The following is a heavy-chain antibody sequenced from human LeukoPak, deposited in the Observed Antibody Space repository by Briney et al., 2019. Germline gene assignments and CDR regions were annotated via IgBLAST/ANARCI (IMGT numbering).Heavy chain of an antibody. D-gene: IGHD1-26*01. J-gene: IGHJ6*03. CDR2: ISGTSKYI. CDR3: ARDARDQEQDYYYMDV. Sequence: GGSLRLSCEGSGFSLSSYSMHWVRQAPGKGLEWVSSISGTSKYIHYSDSVKGRFTISRDNAKNSLYLQMNSLRAEDTAVYYCARDARDQEQDYYYMDVWGKGTTVTVSS. CDR1: GFSLSSYS. V-gene: IGHV3-21*01.